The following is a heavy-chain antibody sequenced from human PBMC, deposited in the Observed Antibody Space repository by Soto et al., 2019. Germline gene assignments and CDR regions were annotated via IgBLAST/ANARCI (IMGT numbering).Heavy chain of an antibody. V-gene: IGHV4-34*01. CDR3: ARGHKSMVRGVRSWFDP. CDR2: INHSEST. D-gene: IGHD3-10*01. J-gene: IGHJ5*02. CDR1: GGSFSDYY. Sequence: QVQLQQWGAGLLKPSETLSLTCAVFGGSFSDYYWTWIRQPPGKGLEWIGEINHSESTNYNPSLKSRVIISVDTSEKQFSLRLSSLAAAATAVYYCARGHKSMVRGVRSWFDPWGQGTLVTVSS.